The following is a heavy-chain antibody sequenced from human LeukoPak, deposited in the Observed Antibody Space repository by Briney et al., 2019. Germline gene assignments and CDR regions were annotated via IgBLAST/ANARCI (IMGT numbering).Heavy chain of an antibody. D-gene: IGHD7-27*01. J-gene: IGHJ5*02. Sequence: PSETLSLTCTVSGGSISSSTYYWGWIRQPPGKGLEWIGSIYYSGSTYYNPSLKSRVTISVDTSKNQFSLKLSSVTAADTAVYYCARAVGRLGMRNGWFDPWGQGTLVTVSS. CDR2: IYYSGST. CDR3: ARAVGRLGMRNGWFDP. V-gene: IGHV4-39*01. CDR1: GGSISSSTYY.